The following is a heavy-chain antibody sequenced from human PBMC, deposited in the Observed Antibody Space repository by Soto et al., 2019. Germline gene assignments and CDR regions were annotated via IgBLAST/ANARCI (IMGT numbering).Heavy chain of an antibody. V-gene: IGHV1-2*02. Sequence: ASVKVSCKPSGYTFTGFSIHWEQQALERGFGWMGWVSLKSGGTGYAVRFQGRVTMTRDTVVTSVYMELSSIRSDDMAVCLCARANGGDDDEFGYWGEGTPVTVAS. J-gene: IGHJ4*02. CDR3: ARANGGDDDEFGY. CDR2: VSLKSGGT. D-gene: IGHD2-21*02. CDR1: GYTFTGFS.